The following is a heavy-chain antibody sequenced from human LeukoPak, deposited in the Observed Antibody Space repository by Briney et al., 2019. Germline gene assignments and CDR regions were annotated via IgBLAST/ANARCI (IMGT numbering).Heavy chain of an antibody. D-gene: IGHD2-2*01. Sequence: ASVKVSCKASGGTFSSYAISWVRQAPGQGLEWMGGIISIFGTENYAQKFQGRVTITADESTSTAYMELSSLRSEDTAVYYCARDYGVVPAANFFYWGQGTLVTVSS. CDR1: GGTFSSYA. CDR2: IISIFGTE. V-gene: IGHV1-69*13. CDR3: ARDYGVVPAANFFY. J-gene: IGHJ4*02.